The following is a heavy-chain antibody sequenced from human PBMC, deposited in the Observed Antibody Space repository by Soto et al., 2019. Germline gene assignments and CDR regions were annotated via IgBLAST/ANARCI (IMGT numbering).Heavy chain of an antibody. CDR2: TYYSGGT. J-gene: IGHJ4*02. Sequence: QVQLQESGPGLVKPSQTLSLTCTVSGGSISSGDYYWSWIRQPPGKGLECIGYTYYSGGTSYNPSLKSRVTISADTSKNQFSLKVSSVTAADTAVYYCDSKYCGGASCSSDYWGQGTLVTVSS. D-gene: IGHD2-15*01. V-gene: IGHV4-30-4*01. CDR3: DSKYCGGASCSSDY. CDR1: GGSISSGDYY.